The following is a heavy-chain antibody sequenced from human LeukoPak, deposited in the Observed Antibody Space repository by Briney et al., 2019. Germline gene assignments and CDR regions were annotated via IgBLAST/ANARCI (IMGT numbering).Heavy chain of an antibody. CDR2: IRFGGYDE. CDR1: GFTFSDYG. V-gene: IGHV3-30*02. J-gene: IGHJ4*02. Sequence: GGSLRLSCAASGFTFSDYGMHWVRKAPGKGLEWVAFIRFGGYDEYYADSVKGRFTISRDNSKDTLYLQMNSLRAEDTAVYYCAKDPSTWVDYWGQRTLVTVSS. CDR3: AKDPSTWVDY. D-gene: IGHD7-27*01.